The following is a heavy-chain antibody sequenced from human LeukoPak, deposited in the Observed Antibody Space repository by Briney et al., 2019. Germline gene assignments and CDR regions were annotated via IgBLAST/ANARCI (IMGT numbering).Heavy chain of an antibody. CDR1: GGSISNYY. D-gene: IGHD3-22*01. CDR3: ARFYYYDSSGYYPRYFDH. CDR2: IYYSGDT. Sequence: SETLSLTCTVSGGSISNYYWTWIRQPPGKGLEWIGYIYYSGDTMYNPSLKSRVTMSIDTSKNQISLKLNSVTAADTAVYYCARFYYYDSSGYYPRYFDHWGPGTLVTVSS. J-gene: IGHJ4*02. V-gene: IGHV4-59*12.